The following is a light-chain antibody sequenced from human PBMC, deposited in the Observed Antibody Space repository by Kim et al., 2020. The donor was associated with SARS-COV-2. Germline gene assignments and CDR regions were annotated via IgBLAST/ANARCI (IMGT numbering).Light chain of an antibody. CDR3: LQRANWPPSLT. CDR2: DAS. V-gene: IGKV3-11*01. CDR1: QDVHSY. Sequence: EIVLTQSPATLSLSPGQRATLSCRASQDVHSYLAWFQQKPGQAPRLLIYDASNRATGIPARFSGSGSGTDFTLTISSLEPEDFAVYYCLQRANWPPSLTFGGGTKVDIK. J-gene: IGKJ4*01.